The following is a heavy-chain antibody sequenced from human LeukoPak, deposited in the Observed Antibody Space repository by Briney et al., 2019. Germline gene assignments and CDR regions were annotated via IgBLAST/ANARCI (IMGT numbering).Heavy chain of an antibody. CDR3: AKDRAQQLVLDF. V-gene: IGHV3-23*01. D-gene: IGHD6-13*01. CDR1: GFTFSSYA. J-gene: IGHJ4*02. CDR2: IIGSGSST. Sequence: PGGSLRLSCAASGFTFSSYAMSWVRQAPGKGLEWVSAIIGSGSSTYYADSVKGRFTISRDNSKNTLFLQMNRLRAEDTAVYYCAKDRAQQLVLDFWGQGTLVTVSS.